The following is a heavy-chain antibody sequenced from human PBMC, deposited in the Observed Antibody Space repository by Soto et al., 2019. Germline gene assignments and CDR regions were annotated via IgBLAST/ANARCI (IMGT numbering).Heavy chain of an antibody. CDR3: ARDRYNRGSFDY. V-gene: IGHV1-18*01. CDR2: INSYNGVT. D-gene: IGHD1-1*01. J-gene: IGHJ4*02. Sequence: QVQLVQSGAEVKKPGASVKVSCKASGYTFTDYGNTWVRQAPGQGLQWMGWINSYNGVTNNAHSFQGRVSMTTDTSTSTAYLELSSLRSDDTAVYYCARDRYNRGSFDYWGQGSLVTVSS. CDR1: GYTFTDYG.